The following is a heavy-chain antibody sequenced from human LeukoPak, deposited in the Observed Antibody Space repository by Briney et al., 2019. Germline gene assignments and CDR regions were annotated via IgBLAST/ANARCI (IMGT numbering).Heavy chain of an antibody. CDR3: ASISKDGYNFYPTDY. J-gene: IGHJ4*02. V-gene: IGHV1-18*01. Sequence: GASVKVSCKASGYTFTSYGISWVRQAPGQGLEWMGWISAYNGNTNYAQKLQGRVTMTTDTSTSTAYMELRSLRSDDTAVYYCASISKDGYNFYPTDYWGQGTPVTVSS. CDR2: ISAYNGNT. D-gene: IGHD5-12*01. CDR1: GYTFTSYG.